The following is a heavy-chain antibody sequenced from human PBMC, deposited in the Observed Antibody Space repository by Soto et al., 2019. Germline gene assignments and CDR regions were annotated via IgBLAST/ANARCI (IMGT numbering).Heavy chain of an antibody. CDR2: INHSGDT. J-gene: IGHJ6*02. CDR1: GGSFSGNY. CDR3: ASGRGVRGSIITTDYSYGLDV. Sequence: QVQLQQWGAGLLKPSETLSLTCAVYGGSFSGNYRSWIRQPPGKGLEWIGEINHSGDTNYNPSLKSRVTISVDTSKNQFSLTLTSVTAADTAVYYCASGRGVRGSIITTDYSYGLDVWGQGTTVTVSS. D-gene: IGHD3-10*01. V-gene: IGHV4-34*02.